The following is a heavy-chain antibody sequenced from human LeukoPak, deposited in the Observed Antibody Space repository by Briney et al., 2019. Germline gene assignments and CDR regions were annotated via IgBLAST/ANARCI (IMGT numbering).Heavy chain of an antibody. CDR1: GFTFNTYG. Sequence: PGGSLRLSCAASGFTFNTYGMSWVRQAPGKGLVWVSRINSDGSSTSYADSVKGRFTISRDNAKNTLYLQMNSLRAEDTAVYYCARGYCSGGSCYANNNWFDPWGQGTLVTVS. J-gene: IGHJ5*02. D-gene: IGHD2-15*01. V-gene: IGHV3-74*01. CDR2: INSDGSST. CDR3: ARGYCSGGSCYANNNWFDP.